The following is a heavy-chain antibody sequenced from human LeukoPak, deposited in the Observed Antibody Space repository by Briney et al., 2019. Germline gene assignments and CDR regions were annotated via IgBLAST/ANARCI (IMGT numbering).Heavy chain of an antibody. CDR2: IYYTGSS. V-gene: IGHV4-59*01. J-gene: IGHJ4*02. CDR1: GGSIRSYY. D-gene: IGHD5-12*01. Sequence: PSETLYLTCTVSGGSIRSYYWSWIRQSPGKGLEWIGYIYYTGSSNYNPSLKSRVTISVDTSKNQFSLKLNFVSAADTAVYYCVRGGVATIDYWGQGTLVTVSS. CDR3: VRGGVATIDY.